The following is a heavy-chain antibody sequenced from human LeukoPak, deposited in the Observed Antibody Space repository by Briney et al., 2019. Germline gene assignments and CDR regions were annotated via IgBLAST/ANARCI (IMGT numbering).Heavy chain of an antibody. J-gene: IGHJ4*02. V-gene: IGHV3-66*01. CDR1: GFTVSSNY. D-gene: IGHD5-18*01. CDR2: IYSGGRT. Sequence: GGSLRLSRAASGFTVSSNYMNWVRQAPGKGLEWVSVIYSGGRTYYVDSVKGRFTISRDNSKNTLYLQMNSLRAEDTAVYYCAKGAWIQLWSYYFDYWGQGTLVTVSS. CDR3: AKGAWIQLWSYYFDY.